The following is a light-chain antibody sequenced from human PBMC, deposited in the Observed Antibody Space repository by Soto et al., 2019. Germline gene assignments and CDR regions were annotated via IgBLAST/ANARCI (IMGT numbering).Light chain of an antibody. Sequence: DIQMTQSPSTLSASVGDRVTITCRTSQTISDYLNWYQHKPGKAPKLLIYKASSLETGVPSRFSGGGSGTEITLTISSLQPDDFVTYYCQQYNSYSWTFGQGTKVDIK. J-gene: IGKJ1*01. CDR3: QQYNSYSWT. CDR1: QTISDY. CDR2: KAS. V-gene: IGKV1-5*03.